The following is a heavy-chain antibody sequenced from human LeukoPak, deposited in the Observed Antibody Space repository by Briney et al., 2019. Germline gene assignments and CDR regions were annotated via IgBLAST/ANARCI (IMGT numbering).Heavy chain of an antibody. D-gene: IGHD2-8*01. CDR2: IYYSGST. CDR1: GGSISSYY. CDR3: AREYCTNGVCRPYYYYMDV. Sequence: SETLSLTCTVSGGSISSYYWSWIRQPPGKGLEWIGYIYYSGSTNYNPSLKSRVTISVDTSKNQFSLKLSSVTAADTAVYYCAREYCTNGVCRPYYYYMDVWGKGTTVTVSS. V-gene: IGHV4-59*12. J-gene: IGHJ6*03.